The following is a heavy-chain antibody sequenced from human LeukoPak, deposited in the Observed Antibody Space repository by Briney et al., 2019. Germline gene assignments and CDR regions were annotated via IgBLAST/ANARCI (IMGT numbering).Heavy chain of an antibody. V-gene: IGHV3-23*01. CDR1: GFTFSSYA. CDR2: ISGSGGST. Sequence: GGSLRLSCAASGFTFSSYAMSWVRQAPGKGLEWVSAISGSGGSTYYADSVKGRFTISRDNSKNTLYLQMNSLRAEDTAVYYCVKVSQASYYGSGSYPDYWGQGTLVTVSS. D-gene: IGHD3-10*01. J-gene: IGHJ4*02. CDR3: VKVSQASYYGSGSYPDY.